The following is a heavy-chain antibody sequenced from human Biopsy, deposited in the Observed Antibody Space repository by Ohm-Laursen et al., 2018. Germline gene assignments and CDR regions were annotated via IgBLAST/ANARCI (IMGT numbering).Heavy chain of an antibody. CDR1: GFTFSSNA. CDR2: ISGRTSGT. D-gene: IGHD5-12*01. CDR3: AKCMTYSGDGIDC. J-gene: IGHJ4*02. V-gene: IGHV3-23*01. Sequence: GSLRLSCAAPGFTFSSNAMSWVRQAPGKGLEWASGISGRTSGTYYADSVKGRFTISRDNSKNTLYLQMSSLRAEDTALYYCAKCMTYSGDGIDCWGQGTLVTVSS.